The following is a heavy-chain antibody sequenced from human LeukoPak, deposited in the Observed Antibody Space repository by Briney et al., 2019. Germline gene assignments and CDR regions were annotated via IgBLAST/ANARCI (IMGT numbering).Heavy chain of an antibody. V-gene: IGHV3-7*01. CDR2: IKTDGSEK. Sequence: PGGTLRLSCAASGFRISDYWLTWVRHAQGQGLECVANIKTDGSEKYYPDSVKGRFTISRDNAKNSLYLQMNSMRVEGTAVYYCTRDLNHDSSGWGQGTLVTVSS. CDR3: TRDLNHDSSG. J-gene: IGHJ4*02. CDR1: GFRISDYW. D-gene: IGHD3-22*01.